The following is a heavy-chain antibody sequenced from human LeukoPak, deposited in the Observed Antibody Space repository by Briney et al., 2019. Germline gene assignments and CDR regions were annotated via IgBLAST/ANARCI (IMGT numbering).Heavy chain of an antibody. CDR1: GYTFTSYD. V-gene: IGHV1-8*01. CDR3: ARHFGTGDNFDY. CDR2: MHPNSDDT. J-gene: IGHJ4*02. D-gene: IGHD1-1*01. Sequence: SSVKVSCKASGYTFTSYDINWVRQATGQGLEWMGWMHPNSDDTGYAQKFQGRVTMTRNTSISTAYMELSSLRPEDTAVYYCARHFGTGDNFDYWGQGTLLIVSS.